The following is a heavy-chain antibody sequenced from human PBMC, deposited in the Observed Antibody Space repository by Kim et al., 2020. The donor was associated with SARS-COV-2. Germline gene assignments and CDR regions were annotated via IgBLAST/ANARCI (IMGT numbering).Heavy chain of an antibody. CDR2: ISAYNGNT. V-gene: IGHV1-18*01. Sequence: WVRQAPGQGLEWMGWISAYNGNTNYAQKLQGRVTMTTDTSTSTAYMELRSLRSDDTAVYYCARDEAGDSPDPWGQGTLVTVSS. D-gene: IGHD3-22*01. CDR3: ARDEAGDSPDP. J-gene: IGHJ5*02.